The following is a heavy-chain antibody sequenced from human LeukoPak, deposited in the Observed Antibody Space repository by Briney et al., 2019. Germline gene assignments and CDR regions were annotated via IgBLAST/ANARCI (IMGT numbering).Heavy chain of an antibody. Sequence: PGGSLRLSCAASGFTFSNYWMHWVRQAPGKGLVWVSRINSDGINTSYADSVKGRFTISRDNAKNTLNLQMNSLRAEDTAVYYCARDQWGGSYGWVVWGQGTMVTVSS. CDR2: INSDGINT. D-gene: IGHD1-26*01. CDR1: GFTFSNYW. CDR3: ARDQWGGSYGWVV. J-gene: IGHJ3*01. V-gene: IGHV3-74*01.